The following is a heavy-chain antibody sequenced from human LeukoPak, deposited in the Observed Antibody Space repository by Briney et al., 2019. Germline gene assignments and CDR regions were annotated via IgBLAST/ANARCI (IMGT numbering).Heavy chain of an antibody. CDR3: ARDATWDAVDI. CDR1: GGSISSGSYY. CDR2: IYASGST. V-gene: IGHV4-61*02. Sequence: SETLSLTCTVSGGSISSGSYYWSWIRQPAGKGLEWIGRIYASGSTNYNPSLKSRVSISVNTSMNQLSLKLSSLTAADTAVYYCARDATWDAVDIWGQGTMVTVSS. J-gene: IGHJ3*02.